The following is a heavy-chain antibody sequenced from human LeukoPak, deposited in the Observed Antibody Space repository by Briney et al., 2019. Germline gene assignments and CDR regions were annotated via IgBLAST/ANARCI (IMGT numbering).Heavy chain of an antibody. CDR3: AKDLVLYDILTGPSDY. CDR2: IRYDGSNK. Sequence: GGSLRLSCAASGFTFSSYSVNWVRQAPGKGLEWVAFIRYDGSNKYYADSVKGRFTISRDNSKNTLYLQMNSLRAEDTAVYYCAKDLVLYDILTGPSDYWGQGTLVTVSS. V-gene: IGHV3-30*02. CDR1: GFTFSSYS. D-gene: IGHD3-9*01. J-gene: IGHJ4*02.